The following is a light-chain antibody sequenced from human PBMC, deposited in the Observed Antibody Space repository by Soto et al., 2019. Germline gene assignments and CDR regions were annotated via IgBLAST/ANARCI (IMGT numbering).Light chain of an antibody. Sequence: QPVLTQPPSVSGAPGQRVTISCTGGSSNIGAGYDVHWYQQLPGTAPKLLISGNNNRPSGVPDRCSGSKSGTSASLAINGLQAEAAAGYYCRSSDSSLSAVFGAWTMLTVL. CDR1: SSNIGAGYD. CDR2: GNN. CDR3: RSSDSSLSAV. J-gene: IGLJ1*01. V-gene: IGLV1-40*01.